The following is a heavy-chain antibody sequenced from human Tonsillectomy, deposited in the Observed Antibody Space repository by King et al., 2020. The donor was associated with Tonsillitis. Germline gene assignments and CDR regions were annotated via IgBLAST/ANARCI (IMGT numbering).Heavy chain of an antibody. CDR2: IIPILGIA. J-gene: IGHJ4*02. D-gene: IGHD3-3*01. CDR1: GGTFNSYA. V-gene: IGHV1-69*04. Sequence: QLVQSGAELKKPGSSVKVSCKASGGTFNSYAINWVRQAPGQGLEWMGRIIPILGIARSAQMFQGRVTMTADKSTTTAYMELSSLRSEDTAVYFCASEYVFWSAYREGNYFAYWGQGTLLIVSS. CDR3: ASEYVFWSAYREGNYFAY.